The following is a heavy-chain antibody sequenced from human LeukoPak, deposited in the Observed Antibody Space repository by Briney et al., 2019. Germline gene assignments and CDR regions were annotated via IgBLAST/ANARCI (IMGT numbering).Heavy chain of an antibody. CDR3: AQGGSPGAFDY. D-gene: IGHD1-26*01. V-gene: IGHV3-74*01. CDR2: INGDGSST. J-gene: IGHJ4*02. CDR1: GFTFINAW. Sequence: GGSLRLSCAASGFTFINAWMAWVRQAPGKGLVWVSRINGDGSSTSYADSVKGRFTISRDNARNTLYLQMNSLRAEDTAVYYCAQGGSPGAFDYWGQGTLVTVSS.